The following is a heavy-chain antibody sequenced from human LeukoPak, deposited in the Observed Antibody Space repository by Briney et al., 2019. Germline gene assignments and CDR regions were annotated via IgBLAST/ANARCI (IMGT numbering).Heavy chain of an antibody. CDR2: VKSKTDGETT. D-gene: IGHD2-15*01. CDR1: GFTLSNAW. J-gene: IGHJ4*02. CDR3: TTALTHSFEY. V-gene: IGHV3-15*01. Sequence: PGGSLRLSCAASGFTLSNAWMSWVRQAPGKGLEWVGRVKSKTDGETTDYGTPVRGRFFISRDDSKNTLYLQMNSLKTEDTAVYYCTTALTHSFEYWGQGTLVTVSS.